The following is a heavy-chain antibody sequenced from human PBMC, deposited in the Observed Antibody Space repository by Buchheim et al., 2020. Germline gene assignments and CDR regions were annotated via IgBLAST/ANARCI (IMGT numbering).Heavy chain of an antibody. J-gene: IGHJ6*02. Sequence: EVQLVESGGGLVQPGGSLRLSCAASGFTFSRYSMNWVRQAPGKGLEWVSYISSSSSTISYADSVKGRFTISSDNAKNSLYLQMNSLRAEDTAVYYCARGNYDFWSGYHFYYYYGMDVWGQGTT. CDR1: GFTFSRYS. CDR2: ISSSSSTI. CDR3: ARGNYDFWSGYHFYYYYGMDV. V-gene: IGHV3-48*01. D-gene: IGHD3-3*01.